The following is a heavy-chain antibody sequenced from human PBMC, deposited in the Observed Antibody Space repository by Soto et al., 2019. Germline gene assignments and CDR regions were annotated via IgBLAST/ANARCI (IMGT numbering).Heavy chain of an antibody. J-gene: IGHJ5*02. CDR2: IIPILGIA. CDR3: ARDRAREDWFDP. CDR1: GGTFSSYA. V-gene: IGHV1-69*04. D-gene: IGHD1-26*01. Sequence: ASVKVSCKASGGTFSSYAISWVRQAPGQGLEWMGRIIPILGIANYAQKFQGRVTITADKSTSTAYMELSSLRSEDTAVYYCARDRAREDWFDPWGQGTLVTVSS.